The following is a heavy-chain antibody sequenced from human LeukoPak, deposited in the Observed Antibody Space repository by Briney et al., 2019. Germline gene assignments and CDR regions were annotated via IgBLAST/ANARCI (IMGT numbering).Heavy chain of an antibody. V-gene: IGHV4-38-2*02. CDR2: IYHSGST. J-gene: IGHJ6*03. CDR1: GYSISSGYY. Sequence: SETLSLTCTVSGYSISSGYYWGWIRQPPGKGLEWIGSIYHSGSTYYNPSLKSRVTISVGTSKNQFSLKLSSVTAADTAVYYCARLGCSGGSCYPWNYYMDVWGKGTTVTISS. D-gene: IGHD2-15*01. CDR3: ARLGCSGGSCYPWNYYMDV.